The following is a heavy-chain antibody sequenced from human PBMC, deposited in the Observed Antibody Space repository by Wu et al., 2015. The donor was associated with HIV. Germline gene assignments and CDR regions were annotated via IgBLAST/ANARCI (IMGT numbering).Heavy chain of an antibody. J-gene: IGHJ3*02. V-gene: IGHV1-46*01. Sequence: QVQLVQSGAEVKRPGASVKVSCKASGYIFTSYYIHWVRQAPGQGLEWMGIINPSGGSTSYAQKFQGRVTMTRDTSTSTVYMELSSLRSEDTAVYYCAATVTTRDAFDIWGQGTMVTVSS. CDR3: AATVTTRDAFDI. CDR1: GYIFTSYY. CDR2: INPSGGST. D-gene: IGHD4-11*01.